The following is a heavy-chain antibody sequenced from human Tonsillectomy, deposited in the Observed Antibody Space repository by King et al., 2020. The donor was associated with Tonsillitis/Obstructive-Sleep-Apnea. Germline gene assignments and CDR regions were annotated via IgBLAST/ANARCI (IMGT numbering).Heavy chain of an antibody. CDR1: GFNFSSYA. Sequence: VQLVESGGGLVQPGGSLRLSCSASGFNFSSYAMHWVRQAPGKGLEYVSAISSNGGSTYYADSVKGRFTISRDNSKNTLYLQMSSLRAEDTAVYYCVKDWGPYCSSTSCHDYWGQGTLVTVSS. CDR3: VKDWGPYCSSTSCHDY. CDR2: ISSNGGST. V-gene: IGHV3-64D*06. J-gene: IGHJ4*02. D-gene: IGHD2-2*01.